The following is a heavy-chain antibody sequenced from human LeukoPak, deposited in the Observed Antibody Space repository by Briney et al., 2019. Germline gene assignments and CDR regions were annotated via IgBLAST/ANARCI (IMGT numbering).Heavy chain of an antibody. CDR1: GGSISSYY. CDR2: IYYSGST. J-gene: IGHJ5*02. D-gene: IGHD3-22*01. Sequence: PSETLSLTCTVSGGSISSYYWSWIRQPPGKGLEWIGYIYYSGSTNYNPSLKSRVTISVDTSKNQFSLKLSPVTAADTAVYYCARDDGDSSGYYPNWFDPWGQGTLVTVSS. CDR3: ARDDGDSSGYYPNWFDP. V-gene: IGHV4-59*01.